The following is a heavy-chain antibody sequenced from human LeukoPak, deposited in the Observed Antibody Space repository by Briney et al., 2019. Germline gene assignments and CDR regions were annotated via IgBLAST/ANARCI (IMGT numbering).Heavy chain of an antibody. D-gene: IGHD1-26*01. CDR3: ARVGRYFDAFDI. CDR1: GFTFSDHY. V-gene: IGHV3-72*01. J-gene: IGHJ3*02. Sequence: GGSLRLSCAASGFTFSDHYMDWVRQAPGKGLEWVGRTRTKANSYTTEYAASVNGRFSISRDDSKNSLYLQMNSLKTEDTAVYYCARVGRYFDAFDIWGQGTMVTVSS. CDR2: TRTKANSYTT.